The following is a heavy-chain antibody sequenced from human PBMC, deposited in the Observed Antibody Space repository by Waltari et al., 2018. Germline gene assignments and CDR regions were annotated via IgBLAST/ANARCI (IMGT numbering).Heavy chain of an antibody. V-gene: IGHV2-5*02. Sequence: QVTLKESGPALVKPTQTLTLTCTFSGFSLTTRNLGVGWIRQPSRKPLEWLAHIYWDGGERHSTNLQSRLTISKDTAKNQVVLTMTNVDPVDTGTYYCARLRYYDSGFYTEYFDFWGQGALVTVSS. CDR2: IYWDGGE. D-gene: IGHD3-22*01. CDR3: ARLRYYDSGFYTEYFDF. CDR1: GFSLTTRNLG. J-gene: IGHJ1*01.